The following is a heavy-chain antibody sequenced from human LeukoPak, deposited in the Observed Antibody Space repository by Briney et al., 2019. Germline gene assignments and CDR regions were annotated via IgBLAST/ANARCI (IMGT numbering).Heavy chain of an antibody. CDR3: ERDREAIFGVVITYFDY. CDR1: GYSFTTFH. Sequence: GASVKVSCKASGYSFTTFHLNWVRQAPGQGLEWMGWINTDTGNPTYAQGFTGRFVFSLDTSVSTAYLQISSLKAEDTAVYYCERDREAIFGVVITYFDYWGQGTLVTVSS. CDR2: INTDTGNP. D-gene: IGHD3-3*01. V-gene: IGHV7-4-1*02. J-gene: IGHJ4*02.